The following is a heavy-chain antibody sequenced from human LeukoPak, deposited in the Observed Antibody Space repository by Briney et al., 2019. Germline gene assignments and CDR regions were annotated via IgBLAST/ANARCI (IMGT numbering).Heavy chain of an antibody. J-gene: IGHJ4*02. CDR3: ARVSPNGNYGY. Sequence: SETLSLTCTVSGDSISSGDYYWSWIRQPAGKGLEWIGRISSSGSTNYNPSLKSRVTISVDTSKNQFSLKLSSVTAADTAVYYCARVSPNGNYGYWGQGTLVTVSS. D-gene: IGHD1-7*01. CDR1: GDSISSGDYY. V-gene: IGHV4-61*02. CDR2: ISSSGST.